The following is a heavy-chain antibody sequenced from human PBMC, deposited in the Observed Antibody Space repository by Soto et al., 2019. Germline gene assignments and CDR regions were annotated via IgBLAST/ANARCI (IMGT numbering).Heavy chain of an antibody. CDR3: ARSDIVVVPAAIRGSPGLYYYYYGMDV. CDR1: GGSFSGCY. J-gene: IGHJ6*02. D-gene: IGHD2-2*02. Sequence: PSETLSLTCAVYGGSFSGCYWSWIRQPPGKGLEWIGEISHSGSTNYNPSLKSRVTISVDTSKNQFSLKLSSVTAADTAVYYCARSDIVVVPAAIRGSPGLYYYYYGMDVWGQGTTVTVSS. V-gene: IGHV4-34*01. CDR2: ISHSGST.